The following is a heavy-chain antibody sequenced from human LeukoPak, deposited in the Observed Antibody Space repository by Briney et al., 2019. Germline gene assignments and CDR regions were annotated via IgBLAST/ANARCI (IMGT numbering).Heavy chain of an antibody. CDR2: ISYSGSN. CDR1: GGSISSYY. Sequence: PSETLSLTCTVSGGSISSYYWSWIRQPPGKGLEWIGYISYSGSNNYYPSLKSRVTISVDTSKNQFSLKLSSVTAADTAVYYCARDGAYGMDVWGQGTTVTVPS. J-gene: IGHJ6*02. CDR3: ARDGAYGMDV. V-gene: IGHV4-59*01. D-gene: IGHD3-16*01.